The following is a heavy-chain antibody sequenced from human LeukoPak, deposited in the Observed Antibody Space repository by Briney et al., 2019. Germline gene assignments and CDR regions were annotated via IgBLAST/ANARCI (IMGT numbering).Heavy chain of an antibody. CDR2: LNPDGSAK. CDR1: GFTFSGSW. V-gene: IGHV3-7*01. J-gene: IGHJ4*02. D-gene: IGHD3-22*01. CDR3: ARDLSLGYDSSGSSHDY. Sequence: GGSLRLSCVASGFTFSGSWMNWIRQPPGRGLEWVANLNPDGSAKRYVDSVKGRFTTSRDNAKNSLYLQMNSLRAEDTAVYYCARDLSLGYDSSGSSHDYWGQGTLVTVSS.